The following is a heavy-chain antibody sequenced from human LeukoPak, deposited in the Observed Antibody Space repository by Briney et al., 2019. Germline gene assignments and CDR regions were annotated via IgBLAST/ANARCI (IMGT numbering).Heavy chain of an antibody. CDR3: ARGSSGWYYDAFDI. D-gene: IGHD6-19*01. CDR1: GGSFSGYY. V-gene: IGHV4-34*01. Sequence: SETLSLTCAVYGGSFSGYYWSWIRQPPGKGLEWIGEINHSGSTNYNPSLKSRVTISVDTSKNQFSLKLSSVTAADTAVYYCARGSSGWYYDAFDIWGQGTMVTVSS. J-gene: IGHJ3*02. CDR2: INHSGST.